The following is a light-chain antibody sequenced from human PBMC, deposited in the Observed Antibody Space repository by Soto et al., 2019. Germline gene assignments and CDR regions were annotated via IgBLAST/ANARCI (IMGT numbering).Light chain of an antibody. V-gene: IGKV1-12*01. Sequence: DIQMTQSPSSLSASVGDRVTISCRASQAMSNWLAWYQQKPGKAPKLLIYAASSLQSGVPSRFSGSGSGTDFTLTISNLQPEDFATYFCQQSSSRPRTFGQGTKVDIK. CDR2: AAS. CDR1: QAMSNW. J-gene: IGKJ1*01. CDR3: QQSSSRPRT.